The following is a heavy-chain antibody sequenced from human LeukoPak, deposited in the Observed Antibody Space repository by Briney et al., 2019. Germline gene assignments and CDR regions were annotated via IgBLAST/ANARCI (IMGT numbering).Heavy chain of an antibody. CDR1: GGSITSSSYY. D-gene: IGHD3-3*01. V-gene: IGHV4-39*07. CDR2: IYYSGST. Sequence: PSEILSITSTVSGGSITSSSYYWCWIRQPPGKGLEWIGSIYYSGSTYYNPSLKSRVTISVDTSKNQFSLKLSSVTAANTAVYYCARVDTYHDFWSGIYYYYYMDVWGKGTTVTVSS. CDR3: ARVDTYHDFWSGIYYYYYMDV. J-gene: IGHJ6*03.